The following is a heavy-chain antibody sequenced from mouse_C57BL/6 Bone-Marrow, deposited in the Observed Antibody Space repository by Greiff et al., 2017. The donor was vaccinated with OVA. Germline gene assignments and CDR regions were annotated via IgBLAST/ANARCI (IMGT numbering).Heavy chain of an antibody. V-gene: IGHV5-4*01. D-gene: IGHD1-1*01. J-gene: IGHJ2*01. CDR3: ARDRGSSYEYFDY. Sequence: EVKLMESGGGLVKPGGSLKLSCAASGFTFSSYAMSWVRQTPEKRLEWVATISDGGSYTYYPDNVKGRFTISRDNAKNNLYLQMSHLKSEDTAMYYCARDRGSSYEYFDYWGQGTTLTVSS. CDR1: GFTFSSYA. CDR2: ISDGGSYT.